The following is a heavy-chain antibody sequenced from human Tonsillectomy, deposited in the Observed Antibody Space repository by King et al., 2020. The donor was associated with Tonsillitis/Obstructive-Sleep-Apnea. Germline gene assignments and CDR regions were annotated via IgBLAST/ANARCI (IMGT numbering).Heavy chain of an antibody. CDR1: GFTFSDYY. CDR2: ISSSSSYT. V-gene: IGHV3-11*05. D-gene: IGHD2-2*02. J-gene: IGHJ5*02. Sequence: VQLVQSGGGLVKPGGSLRLSCAASGFTFSDYYMSWIRQAPGKGLEWVSYISSSSSYTNYADSVKGRFTISRDNAKNSLYLQMNSLRAEDTAVYYCARYCSSTSCYTGAWFGPWGQGTLVTVSS. CDR3: ARYCSSTSCYTGAWFGP.